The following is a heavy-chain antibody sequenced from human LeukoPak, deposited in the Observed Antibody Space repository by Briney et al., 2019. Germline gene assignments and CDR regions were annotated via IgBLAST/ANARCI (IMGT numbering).Heavy chain of an antibody. CDR2: ISDSGGST. CDR1: GFTFSSYA. Sequence: GGSLRLSCAASGFTFSSYAMSWVRQAPGKGLEWVSAISDSGGSTYYADSVKGRFTISRDNSKNTLYLQMNSLRAEDTAVYYCAKGRITIFGVAFYYYYGMDVWGQGTTVTVSS. CDR3: AKGRITIFGVAFYYYYGMDV. J-gene: IGHJ6*02. D-gene: IGHD3-3*01. V-gene: IGHV3-23*01.